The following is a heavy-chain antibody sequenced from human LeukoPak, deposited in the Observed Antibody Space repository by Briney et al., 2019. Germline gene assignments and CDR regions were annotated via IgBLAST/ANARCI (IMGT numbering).Heavy chain of an antibody. J-gene: IGHJ5*02. V-gene: IGHV4-61*02. CDR1: GGSISTGNYF. D-gene: IGHD2-21*01. CDR3: ARGIDKGDYQYQGFDP. CDR2: IYSTGKI. Sequence: PSQTLSLTCSVSGGSISTGNYFWNWIRQPAGKGLEWIGRIYSTGKINYKPSLKSRVIISIDTARNQFSLSLISATAADTAVYYCARGIDKGDYQYQGFDPWGQGTLVTVSS.